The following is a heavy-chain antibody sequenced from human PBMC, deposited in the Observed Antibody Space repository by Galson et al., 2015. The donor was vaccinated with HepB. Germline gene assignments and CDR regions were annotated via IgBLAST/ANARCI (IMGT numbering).Heavy chain of an antibody. CDR3: AKDAATFVHSSGYLDY. CDR2: ISATAGSA. J-gene: IGHJ4*02. CDR1: GFTFTRHA. V-gene: IGHV3-23*01. Sequence: SLRLSCAASGFTFTRHAMYWVRRAPGTGLEWVAAISATAGSAYYADSVKGRFTISRDNSKNTVLLQLNSLRADDTAVYYCAKDAATFVHSSGYLDYWGQGTLVTVSS. D-gene: IGHD3-22*01.